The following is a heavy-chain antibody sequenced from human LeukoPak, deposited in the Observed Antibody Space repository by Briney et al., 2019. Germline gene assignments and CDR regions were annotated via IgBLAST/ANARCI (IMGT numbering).Heavy chain of an antibody. Sequence: SVKVSCKASGGTFSRYAISWVRQAPGQGVQWMGEIIPIFGTANYAQKFQGRVTITTDESTSIAYMELSSLRSEDTAVYYCAREYGDYANAFDIWGQGTMVTVSS. J-gene: IGHJ3*02. V-gene: IGHV1-69*05. CDR1: GGTFSRYA. D-gene: IGHD4-17*01. CDR3: AREYGDYANAFDI. CDR2: IIPIFGTA.